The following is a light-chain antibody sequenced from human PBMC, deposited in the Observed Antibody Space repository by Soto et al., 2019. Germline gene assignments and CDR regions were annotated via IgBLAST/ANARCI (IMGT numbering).Light chain of an antibody. J-gene: IGKJ1*01. V-gene: IGKV3-15*01. CDR2: GAS. Sequence: IVMTQSPATLSVSPGERATLSCRASHSVAGDLAWYQQKPGQAPRLLIYGASARATGIPARFTGSGSGTEFTLTISSLQSEDFATYYCQHYNSYSEAFGQGTKVDIK. CDR1: HSVAGD. CDR3: QHYNSYSEA.